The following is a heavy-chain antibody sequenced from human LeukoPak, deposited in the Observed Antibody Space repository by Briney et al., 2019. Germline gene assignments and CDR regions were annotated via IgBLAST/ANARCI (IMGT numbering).Heavy chain of an antibody. CDR3: AKPGNYDILTGYYYYYYYMDV. V-gene: IGHV3-30-3*02. Sequence: PGGSLRLSCAASGFTFSSYAMHWVRQAPGKGLEWVAVISYDGSNKYYADSVKGRFTISRDNSKNTLYLQMNSLRAEDTAVYYCAKPGNYDILTGYYYYYYYMDVWGKGTTVTVSS. CDR1: GFTFSSYA. CDR2: ISYDGSNK. D-gene: IGHD3-9*01. J-gene: IGHJ6*03.